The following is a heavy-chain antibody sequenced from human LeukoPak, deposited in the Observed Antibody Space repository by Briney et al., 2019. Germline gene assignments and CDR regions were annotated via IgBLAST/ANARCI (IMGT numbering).Heavy chain of an antibody. Sequence: SETLSLTCTVSGGSISSYYWSWIRQPPGKGLEWIGYIYYSGSTNYNPSLKSRVTISVDTSKNQFSLKLSSVTAADTAVYYCARAQLPTYYYGMDVWGQGTTVTVSS. CDR1: GGSISSYY. V-gene: IGHV4-59*08. CDR2: IYYSGST. J-gene: IGHJ6*02. CDR3: ARAQLPTYYYGMDV. D-gene: IGHD1-7*01.